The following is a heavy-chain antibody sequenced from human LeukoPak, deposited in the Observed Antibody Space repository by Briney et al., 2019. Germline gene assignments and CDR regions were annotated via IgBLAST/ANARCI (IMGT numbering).Heavy chain of an antibody. CDR2: ISWNSGSI. Sequence: PGGSLRLSCAASGFTFDDYAMHWVRQAPGKGLEWVSGISWNSGSIGYADSVKGRFTISRDNAKNSLYLQMNSLRAEDTALYYCATDSSGGVDYWGQGTLVTVSS. J-gene: IGHJ4*02. V-gene: IGHV3-9*01. CDR1: GFTFDDYA. CDR3: ATDSSGGVDY. D-gene: IGHD6-19*01.